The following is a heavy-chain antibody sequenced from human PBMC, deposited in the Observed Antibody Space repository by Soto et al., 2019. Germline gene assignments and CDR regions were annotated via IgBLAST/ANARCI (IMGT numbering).Heavy chain of an antibody. CDR1: GGSISNYF. Sequence: SETLSPTCTVSGGSISNYFCHWIRQPAGKGLEWIGRIDNSGSTNYNPSLKTRITMTGDTSRNQFSLKLISVAAADTAVYYCARGGQDFWSGPFDYWGQGALVTVSS. J-gene: IGHJ4*02. CDR3: ARGGQDFWSGPFDY. CDR2: IDNSGST. V-gene: IGHV4-4*07. D-gene: IGHD3-3*01.